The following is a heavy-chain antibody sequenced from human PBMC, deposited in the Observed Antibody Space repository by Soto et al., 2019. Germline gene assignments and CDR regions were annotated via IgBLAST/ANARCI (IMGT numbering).Heavy chain of an antibody. CDR3: ARGSSSYIINWFDP. D-gene: IGHD3-10*01. Sequence: QVQLEQSGAELKKPGSSVKVSCKASGGPFSSYAINWVRQAPGQGLEWMGGITPIFGEPKYAQKFQGRVIITADIATSTAYMELSSLRSDDTAAYFCARGSSSYIINWFDPWGQGTLVTVSS. J-gene: IGHJ5*02. CDR1: GGPFSSYA. V-gene: IGHV1-69*06. CDR2: ITPIFGEP.